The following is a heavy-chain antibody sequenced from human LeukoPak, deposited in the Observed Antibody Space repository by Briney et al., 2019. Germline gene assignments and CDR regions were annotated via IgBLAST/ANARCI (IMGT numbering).Heavy chain of an antibody. J-gene: IGHJ3*02. V-gene: IGHV3-48*03. CDR1: GFTFSSYE. CDR3: ARDQPYGSGSYYNAAFDI. D-gene: IGHD3-10*01. CDR2: ISSSGSTI. Sequence: QPGGSLRLSCAASGFTFSSYEMNWVRQAPGKGLEWVSYISSSGSTIYYADSVKGRFTTSRDNAKNSLYLQMNSLRAEDTAVYYCARDQPYGSGSYYNAAFDIWGQGTMVTVSS.